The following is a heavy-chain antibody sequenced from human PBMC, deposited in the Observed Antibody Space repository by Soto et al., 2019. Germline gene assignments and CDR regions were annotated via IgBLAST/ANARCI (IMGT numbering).Heavy chain of an antibody. J-gene: IGHJ4*02. CDR2: INPSGGST. Sequence: AXATLSCAPSGSTFPSYYMHWVRQALGQGLEWMGIINPSGGSTSYAQKFQGRVTMTRDTSTSTVYMELSSLRSEDTAVDYCARGVPSMVATDFDDWGQGTLVTISS. CDR3: ARGVPSMVATDFDD. CDR1: GSTFPSYY. D-gene: IGHD5-12*01. V-gene: IGHV1-46*01.